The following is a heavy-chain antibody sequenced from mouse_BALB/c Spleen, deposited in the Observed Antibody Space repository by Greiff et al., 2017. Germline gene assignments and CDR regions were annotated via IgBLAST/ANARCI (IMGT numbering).Heavy chain of an antibody. CDR3: AREDGNYVYFDV. V-gene: IGHV3-6*02. CDR2: ISYDGSN. Sequence: DVKLQESGPGLVKPSQSLSLTCSVTGYSITSGYYWNWIRQFPGNKLEWMGYISYDGSNNYNPSLKNRISITRDTSKNQFFLKLNSVTTEDTATYYCAREDGNYVYFDVWGAGTTVTVSS. J-gene: IGHJ1*01. CDR1: GYSITSGYY. D-gene: IGHD2-1*01.